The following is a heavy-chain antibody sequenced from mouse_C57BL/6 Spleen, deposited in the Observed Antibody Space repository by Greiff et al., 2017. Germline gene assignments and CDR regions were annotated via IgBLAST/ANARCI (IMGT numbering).Heavy chain of an antibody. CDR1: GFTFSSYT. CDR2: ISGGGGNT. D-gene: IGHD1-1*01. J-gene: IGHJ2*01. CDR3: ARGNTVDY. Sequence: DVMLVESGGGLVKPGGSLKLSCAASGFTFSSYTMSWVRQTPEKRLEWVATISGGGGNTYYPDSVKGRFTISRDNAKNTLYLQMSSLRSEDTALYYCARGNTVDYWGQGTTLTVSS. V-gene: IGHV5-9*01.